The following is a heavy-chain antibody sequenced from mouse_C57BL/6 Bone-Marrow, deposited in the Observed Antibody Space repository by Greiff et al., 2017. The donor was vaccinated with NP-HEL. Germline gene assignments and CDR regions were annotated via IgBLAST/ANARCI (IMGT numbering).Heavy chain of an antibody. CDR1: GYTFTDYY. CDR2: INPYNGGT. V-gene: IGHV1-19*01. D-gene: IGHD1-1*01. Sequence: EVQLQQSGPVLVKPGASVKMSCKASGYTFTDYYMNWVKQSHGKSLEWIGVINPYNGGTSYNQKFKGKATLTVDKSSSTAYMELNSLTSEDSAVYYCARGYGSSSYYYAMDYWGQGTSVTVSS. J-gene: IGHJ4*01. CDR3: ARGYGSSSYYYAMDY.